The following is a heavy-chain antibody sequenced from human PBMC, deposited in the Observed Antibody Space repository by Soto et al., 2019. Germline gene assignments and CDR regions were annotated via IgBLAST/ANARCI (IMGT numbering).Heavy chain of an antibody. CDR1: GFTFSSYG. CDR3: AKGTPDPYCGGDCYSRDYYYYGMDV. V-gene: IGHV3-30*18. Sequence: QVQLVESGGGVVQPGRSLRLSCAASGFTFSSYGMHWVRQAPGKGLEWVAVISYDGSNKYYADSVKGRFTISRDNSKNTLYLQMNSLRAEDTAVYYCAKGTPDPYCGGDCYSRDYYYYGMDVWGQGTTVTVSS. D-gene: IGHD2-21*02. CDR2: ISYDGSNK. J-gene: IGHJ6*02.